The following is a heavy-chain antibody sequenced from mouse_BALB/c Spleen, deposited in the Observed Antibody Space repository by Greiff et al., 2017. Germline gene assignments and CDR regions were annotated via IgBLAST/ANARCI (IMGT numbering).Heavy chain of an antibody. V-gene: IGHV1S81*02. D-gene: IGHD1-1*01. CDR3: TSFYGTPYFDV. CDR1: GYTFTSYY. Sequence: VQLQESGAELVKPGASVKLSCKASGYTFTSYYMYWVKQRPGQGLEWIGEINPSNGGTNFNEKFKSKATLTVDKSSSTAYMQLSSLTSEDSAVYYCTSFYGTPYFDVWGAGTTVTVSS. CDR2: INPSNGGT. J-gene: IGHJ1*01.